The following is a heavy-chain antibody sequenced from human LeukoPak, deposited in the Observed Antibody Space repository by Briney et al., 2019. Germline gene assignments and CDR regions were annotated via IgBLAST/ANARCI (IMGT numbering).Heavy chain of an antibody. Sequence: SETLSLTCTVSGGSISCYYWSWIRQPPGKGLEWIGYIYTSGSTNYNPSLKSRVTISVDTSKNQFSLKLSSVTAADTAVYYCAREYYGVPYFDYWGQGTLVTVSS. V-gene: IGHV4-4*09. CDR2: IYTSGST. J-gene: IGHJ4*02. D-gene: IGHD4-17*01. CDR1: GGSISCYY. CDR3: AREYYGVPYFDY.